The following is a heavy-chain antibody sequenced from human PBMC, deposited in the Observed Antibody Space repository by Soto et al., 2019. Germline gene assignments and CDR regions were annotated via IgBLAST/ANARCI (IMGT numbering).Heavy chain of an antibody. CDR3: AHYSSSWDINDAFDI. V-gene: IGHV2-5*01. CDR1: GFSLSTSGVG. J-gene: IGHJ3*02. Sequence: SGPTLVNPTQTLTLTCTFSGFSLSTSGVGVGWIRQPPGKALEWLALIYWNDDKRYSPSLKSRLTITKDTSKNQVVLTMTNMDPVDTATYYCAHYSSSWDINDAFDIWGQGTMVTVSS. CDR2: IYWNDDK. D-gene: IGHD6-13*01.